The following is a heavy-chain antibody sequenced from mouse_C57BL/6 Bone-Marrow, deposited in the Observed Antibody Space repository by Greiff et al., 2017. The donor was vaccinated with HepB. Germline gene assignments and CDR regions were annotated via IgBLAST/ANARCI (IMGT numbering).Heavy chain of an antibody. CDR2: IWWDDDK. CDR3: ARMENDYDVNYYAMDY. Sequence: QVTLKESGPGILQPSQTLSLTCSFSGFSLSTFGMGVGWIRQPPGKGLEWLAHIWWDDDKYYNPALKSRLTISKDTSKNQVFLKIANVDTADTATYYCARMENDYDVNYYAMDYWGQGTSVTVSS. D-gene: IGHD2-4*01. CDR1: GFSLSTFGMG. J-gene: IGHJ4*01. V-gene: IGHV8-8*01.